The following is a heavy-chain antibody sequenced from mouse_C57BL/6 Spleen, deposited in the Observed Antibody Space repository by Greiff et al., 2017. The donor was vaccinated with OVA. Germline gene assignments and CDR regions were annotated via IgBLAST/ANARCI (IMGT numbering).Heavy chain of an antibody. V-gene: IGHV3-6*01. CDR3: ARRDFYYGDY. CDR2: ISYDGSN. D-gene: IGHD3-3*01. CDR1: GYSITSGYY. Sequence: EVQRVESGPGLVKPSQSLSLTCSVTGYSITSGYYWNWIRQFPGNKLEWMGYISYDGSNNYNPSLKNRISITRDTSKNQFFLKLNSVTTEDTATYYCARRDFYYGDYWGQGTTLTVSS. J-gene: IGHJ2*01.